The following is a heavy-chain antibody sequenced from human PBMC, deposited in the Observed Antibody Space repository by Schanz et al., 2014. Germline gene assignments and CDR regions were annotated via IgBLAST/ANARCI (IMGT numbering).Heavy chain of an antibody. CDR1: GFAFSVYG. D-gene: IGHD3-22*01. V-gene: IGHV3-NL1*01. Sequence: QVQMVESGGGVVQPGRSLRLSCAASGFAFSVYGMHWVRQAPGKGPEWVSTIYASGATYYADSVKRRFTISRDISKNTLHLQVTSLRAEDTAVYYCARVHHYDPSGWGYFDYWGQGALVTVSS. CDR2: IYASGAT. CDR3: ARVHHYDPSGWGYFDY. J-gene: IGHJ4*02.